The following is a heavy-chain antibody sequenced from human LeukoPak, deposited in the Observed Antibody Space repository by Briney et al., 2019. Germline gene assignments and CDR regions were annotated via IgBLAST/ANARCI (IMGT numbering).Heavy chain of an antibody. CDR2: ISSSSSYI. J-gene: IGHJ4*02. D-gene: IGHD2-2*01. CDR1: GFMFSSYW. Sequence: PGGSLRLSCAASGFMFSSYWMHWVRQAPGKGLEWVSSISSSSSYIFYADSVKGRFTISRDNAKNSLYLQMNSLRAEDTAVYYCARDMESESSFDYWGQGTLVTVSS. V-gene: IGHV3-21*01. CDR3: ARDMESESSFDY.